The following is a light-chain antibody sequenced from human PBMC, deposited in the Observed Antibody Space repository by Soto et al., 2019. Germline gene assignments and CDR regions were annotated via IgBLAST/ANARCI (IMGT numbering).Light chain of an antibody. Sequence: DIQMTQSPSSLSASVGDRVTITCRASQGIRDALGWYQQKPGKAPKRLIYAASRLQSGVPSRFSGSGSGTEFTLTISSLQPEDFATYYCLQHNSYPQTVGQWTKVEIK. CDR2: AAS. CDR1: QGIRDA. CDR3: LQHNSYPQT. V-gene: IGKV1-17*01. J-gene: IGKJ1*01.